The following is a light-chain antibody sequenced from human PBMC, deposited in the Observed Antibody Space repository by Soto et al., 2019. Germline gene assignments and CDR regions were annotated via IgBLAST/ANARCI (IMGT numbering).Light chain of an antibody. J-gene: IGLJ3*02. CDR1: SSDVGGYNW. CDR3: SSYTSSNSVV. CDR2: DVR. Sequence: QSALTQPDSVSGSPGQSITISCSGTSSDVGGYNWVAWYQQHPGKASKPMICDVRNRPSGVSNRFSGSKSGNTASLTISGLQAEDEADYYCSSYTSSNSVVFGGGTKLTVL. V-gene: IGLV2-14*03.